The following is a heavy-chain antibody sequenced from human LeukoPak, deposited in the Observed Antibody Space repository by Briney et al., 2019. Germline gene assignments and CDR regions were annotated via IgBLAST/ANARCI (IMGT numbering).Heavy chain of an antibody. D-gene: IGHD3-10*01. Sequence: GGSLRLSCAASGLTFSDYYMSWIRQAPGKGLEWVSYISSSGSTIYYADSVKGRFTISRDNAKNSLYLQMNSLRAEDTAVYYCARDSQRFGEFPLGAFDIWGQGTMVTVSS. J-gene: IGHJ3*02. CDR2: ISSSGSTI. CDR3: ARDSQRFGEFPLGAFDI. V-gene: IGHV3-11*01. CDR1: GLTFSDYY.